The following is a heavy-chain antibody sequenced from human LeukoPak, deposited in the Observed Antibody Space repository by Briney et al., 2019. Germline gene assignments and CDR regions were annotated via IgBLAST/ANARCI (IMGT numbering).Heavy chain of an antibody. V-gene: IGHV1-46*01. Sequence: GASVKVSCKASGYTFTSYYIHWVRQAPGQGLEWMGIISPSGGSTSYAQKFQGRVTMTRDTSTSTVYMELSSLRSEDTAVYYCARGPPYSSSSGVVENFDYWGQGTLVTVSS. CDR3: ARGPPYSSSSGVVENFDY. CDR1: GYTFTSYY. D-gene: IGHD6-6*01. J-gene: IGHJ4*02. CDR2: ISPSGGST.